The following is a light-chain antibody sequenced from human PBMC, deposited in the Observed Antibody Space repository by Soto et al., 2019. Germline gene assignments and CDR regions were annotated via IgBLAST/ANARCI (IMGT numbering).Light chain of an antibody. Sequence: QSALAQPASVSGSPGQSITISCTGTSSDFGTYNLVSWYQQHPGKAPKLMVYEGTKRPSGVSNRFSGSKSGNTASLTISGLQAEDEADYYCCSYVGSSTYVFGPGTKVTVL. CDR3: CSYVGSSTYV. J-gene: IGLJ1*01. CDR1: SSDFGTYNL. CDR2: EGT. V-gene: IGLV2-23*01.